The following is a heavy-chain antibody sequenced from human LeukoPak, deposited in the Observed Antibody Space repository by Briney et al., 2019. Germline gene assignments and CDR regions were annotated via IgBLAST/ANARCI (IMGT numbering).Heavy chain of an antibody. Sequence: HSETLSLTCAVYGGSFSGYYWSWIRQPPGKGLEWIGEINHSGSTNYNPTLKSRVTISVDTSKNQFSLNLSSETAADTAVYYCARREGDTSMVRSFDYWGQGTLVTVSS. CDR1: GGSFSGYY. J-gene: IGHJ4*02. V-gene: IGHV4-34*01. CDR3: ARREGDTSMVRSFDY. D-gene: IGHD5-18*01. CDR2: INHSGST.